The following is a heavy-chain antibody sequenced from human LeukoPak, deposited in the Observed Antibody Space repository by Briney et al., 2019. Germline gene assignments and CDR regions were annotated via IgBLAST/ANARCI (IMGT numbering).Heavy chain of an antibody. CDR3: ARVAAGTTFMDNWFDP. V-gene: IGHV1-69*01. CDR1: GGTFRYYA. Sequence: GASVKVSCKASGGTFRYYAIGWVRQAPGHGLEWMGGLIPMFGTTNYAQQFQSRVTITADESTTTSYMELSRLRFEDTAVYFCARVAAGTTFMDNWFDPWGQGTLVTVSS. J-gene: IGHJ5*02. D-gene: IGHD1-7*01. CDR2: LIPMFGTT.